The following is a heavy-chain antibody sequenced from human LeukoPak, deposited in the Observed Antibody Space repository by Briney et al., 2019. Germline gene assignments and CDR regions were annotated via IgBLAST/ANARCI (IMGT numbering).Heavy chain of an antibody. J-gene: IGHJ4*02. V-gene: IGHV1-58*01. CDR2: IVVGSGNT. CDR1: GFTFTSSA. D-gene: IGHD4/OR15-4a*01. Sequence: GASVKVSCKASGFTFTSSAVQWLRQARGQRLEWIGWIVVGSGNTNYAQKFQERVTITRDMSTSTAYMELSSPRSEDTAVYYCAADMASDGAGFDYWGQGTLVTVSS. CDR3: AADMASDGAGFDY.